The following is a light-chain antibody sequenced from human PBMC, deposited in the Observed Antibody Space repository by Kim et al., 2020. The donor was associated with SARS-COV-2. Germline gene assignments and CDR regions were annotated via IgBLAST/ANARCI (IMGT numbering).Light chain of an antibody. CDR1: SSNIGSNT. V-gene: IGLV1-44*01. CDR2: SNN. Sequence: GQRVPISCSGSSSNIGSNTVSWYQQLPGTAPKLLMYSNNQRPSGVPDRISGSKSGTSASLAISGLQSEDEADYYCAAWDDSLNGWVFGGGTQLTVL. CDR3: AAWDDSLNGWV. J-gene: IGLJ3*02.